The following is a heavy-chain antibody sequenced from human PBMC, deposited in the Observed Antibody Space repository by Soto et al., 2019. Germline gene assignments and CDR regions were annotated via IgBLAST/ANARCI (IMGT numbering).Heavy chain of an antibody. CDR2: ISHDGSNT. CDR1: GFNFSAYG. J-gene: IGHJ4*02. D-gene: IGHD3-3*01. CDR3: AKDTYYGGSGGQNDY. V-gene: IGHV3-30*18. Sequence: GGSLRLSCAASGFNFSAYGIHWVRQAPGKGLEWVAVISHDGSNTNYADSVKGRFTFSRDNSKDTVYLQMNSLRAEDTAVYYCAKDTYYGGSGGQNDYWGRGTLVTVSS.